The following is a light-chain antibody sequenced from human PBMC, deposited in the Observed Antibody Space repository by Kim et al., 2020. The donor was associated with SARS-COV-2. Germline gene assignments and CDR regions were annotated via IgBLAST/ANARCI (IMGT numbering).Light chain of an antibody. CDR2: YDS. Sequence: SYELTQPPSVSVAPGKTATIPCEGNKIGSKKVHWYRQKPGQAPVLVIYYDSDRPSGIPERFSGSNSANTATLAISGVEAGDEADYYCQVWDDSGHVFGTGTKVTVL. V-gene: IGLV3-21*04. CDR3: QVWDDSGHV. CDR1: KIGSKK. J-gene: IGLJ1*01.